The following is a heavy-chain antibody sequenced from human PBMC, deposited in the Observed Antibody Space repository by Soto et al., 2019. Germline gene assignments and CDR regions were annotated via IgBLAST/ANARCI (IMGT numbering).Heavy chain of an antibody. CDR2: ISAYNGNT. V-gene: IGHV1-18*03. D-gene: IGHD5-12*01. CDR1: VYTFTSYG. CDR3: ATDLRFDY. J-gene: IGHJ4*02. Sequence: QVQLVQSGAEVNNPGASVTVSCKASVYTFTSYGISWVRQSPAQGLEWMGWISAYNGNTNYAQKLQGRVTMTTDTPTSTAYMELRSPRCDAMGVCYCATDLRFDYSGQRTLVTVCS.